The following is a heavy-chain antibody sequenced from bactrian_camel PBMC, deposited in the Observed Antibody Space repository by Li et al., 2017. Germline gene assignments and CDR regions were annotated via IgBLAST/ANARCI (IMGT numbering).Heavy chain of an antibody. CDR2: IATGSGNT. V-gene: IGHV3S1*01. CDR1: GYTYC. CDR3: AARSQRSWTDLLQTTLYSY. D-gene: IGHD1*01. Sequence: LVESGGGAVQAGGSLRLSCAASGYTYCMAWFRQAPGKEREGVARIATGSGNTYYADSVKGRFTISQDNAKNTLYLQMNTLKPEDTALYYCAARSQRSWTDLLQTTLYSYWGQGTQVTVS. J-gene: IGHJ4*01.